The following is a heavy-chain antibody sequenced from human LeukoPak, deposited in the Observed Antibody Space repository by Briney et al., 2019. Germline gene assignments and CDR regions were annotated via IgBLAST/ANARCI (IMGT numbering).Heavy chain of an antibody. J-gene: IGHJ3*01. D-gene: IGHD6-13*01. CDR1: GYNFPSYW. CDR3: ARHVCSTCVFDL. V-gene: IGHV5-51*01. Sequence: GDSLKISCQGSGYNFPSYWIGWVRQMPGKGLEWMGIIYPGDSDTRYSPSFQGQVTISADKSINTAYLHWSSLKASDTAMHFCARHVCSTCVFDLWGQGTMVTVSS. CDR2: IYPGDSDT.